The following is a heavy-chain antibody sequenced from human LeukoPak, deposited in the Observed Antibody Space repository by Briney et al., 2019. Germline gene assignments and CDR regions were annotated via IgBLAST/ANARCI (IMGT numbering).Heavy chain of an antibody. CDR2: ISYDGSNK. V-gene: IGHV3-30*18. Sequence: GGSLRLSCAASGFTFSSYGMHWVRQAPGKGLEWVAVISYDGSNKYYADSVKGRFTISRDNSKNTLYLQMNSLRAEDTAVYYCAKPISSGFCFDYWGQGTLVTVSS. CDR3: AKPISSGFCFDY. CDR1: GFTFSSYG. J-gene: IGHJ4*02. D-gene: IGHD6-19*01.